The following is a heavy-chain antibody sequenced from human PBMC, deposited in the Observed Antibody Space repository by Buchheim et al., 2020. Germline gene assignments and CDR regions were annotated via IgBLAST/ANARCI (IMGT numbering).Heavy chain of an antibody. CDR3: ARDGAYLDY. CDR2: IYYSGIT. CDR1: GGSISGYY. J-gene: IGHJ4*02. D-gene: IGHD3-16*01. V-gene: IGHV4-59*01. Sequence: QVQLQESGPGLVKPSETLSLTCTVSGGSISGYYWGWIRQPPGKGLEWIGYIYYSGITNYNPSLRSRVTMSVDTSQNQISLKLSSVTAADSAVYYCARDGAYLDYWGQGTL.